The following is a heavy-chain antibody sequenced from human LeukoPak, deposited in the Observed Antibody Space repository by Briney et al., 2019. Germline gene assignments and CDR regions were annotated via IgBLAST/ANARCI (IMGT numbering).Heavy chain of an antibody. J-gene: IGHJ4*02. V-gene: IGHV3-48*02. CDR1: GFTFSSFT. CDR3: ARDTEIKAVAGIFY. CDR2: IDSGSTI. D-gene: IGHD6-19*01. Sequence: GGSLRLSCAASGFTFSSFTMNWVRQAPGKGLEWVSYIDSGSTIYYADSVKGRFTISRDNAKNSLYLQMNSLRDEDTAVYYCARDTEIKAVAGIFYWGQGTLVTVSS.